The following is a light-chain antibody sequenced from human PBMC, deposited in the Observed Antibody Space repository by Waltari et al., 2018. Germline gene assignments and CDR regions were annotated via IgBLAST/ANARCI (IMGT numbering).Light chain of an antibody. CDR2: GVN. V-gene: IGLV1-40*01. CDR1: GSNIGAGHD. J-gene: IGLJ2*01. Sequence: QSVLTQPPSVSGAPGQRVAISCTGSGSNIGAGHDLHWYQKHPGQAPKRLMYGVNKRPLGGPDRFSGSQFGTSASLAITGLQAEDEADYYCQSYDPSLSVVFGGGTKLTVL. CDR3: QSYDPSLSVV.